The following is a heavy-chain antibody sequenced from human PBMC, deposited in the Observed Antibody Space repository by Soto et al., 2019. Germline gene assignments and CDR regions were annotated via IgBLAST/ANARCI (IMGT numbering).Heavy chain of an antibody. J-gene: IGHJ4*02. Sequence: GGSLRLSCTASGFTFGIYAMSWVRQAPGKGLEWVGFITSKAYGGTTQYAASVKGRFTISRDDSKGIAYLQMNSLKTEDTAVYYCTRGINDNGWYFGYWGQGTLVTVSS. D-gene: IGHD6-19*01. V-gene: IGHV3-49*04. CDR2: ITSKAYGGTT. CDR3: TRGINDNGWYFGY. CDR1: GFTFGIYA.